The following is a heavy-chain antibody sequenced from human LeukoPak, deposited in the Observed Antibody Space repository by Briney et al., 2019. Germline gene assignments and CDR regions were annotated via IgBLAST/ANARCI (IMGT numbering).Heavy chain of an antibody. Sequence: PGGSLRLSCAASGLTFSSYSMNWVRQAPGKGLEWVSSISSSSSYIYYADSVKGRFTISRDNAKNSLYLQMNSLRAEDTAVYYCARGGVTTVTTIHYWGQGTLVTVSS. D-gene: IGHD4-17*01. CDR2: ISSSSSYI. CDR3: ARGGVTTVTTIHY. CDR1: GLTFSSYS. J-gene: IGHJ4*02. V-gene: IGHV3-21*01.